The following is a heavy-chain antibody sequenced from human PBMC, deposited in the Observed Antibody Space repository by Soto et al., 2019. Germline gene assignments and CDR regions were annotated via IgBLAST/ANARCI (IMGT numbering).Heavy chain of an antibody. CDR2: ISYDGSNK. D-gene: IGHD6-13*01. V-gene: IGHV3-30*03. CDR1: GFTFSSYG. CDR3: ARIPTGVAADTYYYYGMDV. J-gene: IGHJ6*02. Sequence: GGSLRLSCAASGFTFSSYGMHWVRQAPGKGLEWVAVISYDGSNKYYADSVKGRFTISRDNSKNTLYLQMNSLRAEDTAVYYCARIPTGVAADTYYYYGMDVWGQGTTVTVSS.